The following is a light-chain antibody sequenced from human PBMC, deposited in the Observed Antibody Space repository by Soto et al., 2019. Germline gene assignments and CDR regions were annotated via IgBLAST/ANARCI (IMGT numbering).Light chain of an antibody. CDR2: AAS. Sequence: DIQMTQSPSSLSASVGDRVTISCRASQSISTYLNWYQQKPGKAPKLLIYAASSLQSGAPSTFSGSGSGTDCTLTISSLQPEDFATYYCQQSYKTPITFGGGTKVEI. CDR3: QQSYKTPIT. CDR1: QSISTY. J-gene: IGKJ4*01. V-gene: IGKV1-39*01.